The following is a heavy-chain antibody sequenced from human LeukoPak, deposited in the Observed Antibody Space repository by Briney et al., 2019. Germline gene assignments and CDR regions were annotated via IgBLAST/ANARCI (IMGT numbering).Heavy chain of an antibody. V-gene: IGHV3-53*01. CDR3: ATRGA. Sequence: GGSLRLSCAASGFSLSRDFMIWVRQAPGKGLQWVSKIQGSLASYTDPVKGRFTISGDNSKNTLYLQMNSLRAEDTAVHYCATRGAWGRGTLVTVSS. J-gene: IGHJ5*02. CDR1: GFSLSRDF. CDR2: IQGSLA.